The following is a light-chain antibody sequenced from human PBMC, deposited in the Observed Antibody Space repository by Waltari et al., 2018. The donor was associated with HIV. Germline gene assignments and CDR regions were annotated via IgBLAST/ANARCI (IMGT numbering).Light chain of an antibody. CDR1: QDISSY. CDR2: DAS. Sequence: DIQMTQSPSSLSASVGDRVTITCQASQDISSYLNWYQQKPGKAPKLLIYDASDFETGVPSRFSGSGSGTDFTFTISSLQPADIATYYCQQYDDVPVTFGPGTKVEIK. V-gene: IGKV1-33*01. CDR3: QQYDDVPVT. J-gene: IGKJ3*01.